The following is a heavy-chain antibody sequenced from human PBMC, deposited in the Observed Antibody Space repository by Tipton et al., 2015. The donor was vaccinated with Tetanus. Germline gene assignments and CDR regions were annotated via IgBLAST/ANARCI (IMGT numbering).Heavy chain of an antibody. CDR2: VSFTGNT. V-gene: IGHV4-39*01. CDR3: ARLAMTAVTNDY. Sequence: GLVKPSETLSLTCTVSGASISSAIYLWGWIRQPPGKGLEWIGSVSFTGNTYYNPSLQSRLSMSGGTSRNMFSLKLSPVTAADTAIYYCARLAMTAVTNDYWGQGTLVTVSS. D-gene: IGHD4-11*01. J-gene: IGHJ4*02. CDR1: GASISSAIYL.